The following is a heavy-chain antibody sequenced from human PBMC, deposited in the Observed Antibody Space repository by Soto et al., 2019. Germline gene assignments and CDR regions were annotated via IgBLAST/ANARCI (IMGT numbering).Heavy chain of an antibody. Sequence: SETLSLTCTVSGGSISSGGYSWSWIRQPPGKGMEWIGEIYQTGITDYNPSLKSRAVISVDGSKNQFSLRLNSVTAADTAVYYCAIRGYISRGAYYRIFDSWGQGVPVTVSS. V-gene: IGHV4-30-2*01. CDR3: AIRGYISRGAYYRIFDS. CDR2: IYQTGIT. D-gene: IGHD6-25*01. CDR1: GGSISSGGYS. J-gene: IGHJ4*02.